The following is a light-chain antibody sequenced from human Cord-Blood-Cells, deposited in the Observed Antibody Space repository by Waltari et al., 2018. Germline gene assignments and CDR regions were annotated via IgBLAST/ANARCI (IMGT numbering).Light chain of an antibody. J-gene: IGLJ2*01. CDR2: YDS. CDR3: QVWDSSSDHVV. V-gene: IGLV3-21*04. Sequence: SYVLTQPPSVSVAPGKTARITCGGNNIGSKSVHWYQQKPGQAPVLVIYYDSDRPAGVPGRLSGSNSGNTATLTISRVEAGDEADYYCQVWDSSSDHVVFGGGTKRTVL. CDR1: NIGSKS.